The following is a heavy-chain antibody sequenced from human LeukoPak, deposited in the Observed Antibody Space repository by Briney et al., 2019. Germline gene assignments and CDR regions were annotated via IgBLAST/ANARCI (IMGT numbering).Heavy chain of an antibody. J-gene: IGHJ4*02. CDR3: AKGGGYRYGPGFDY. Sequence: GGSLRLACAASGFTFSSYSMNWVRQAPGKGLEWVAVISYDGSNKYYADSVKGRFTISRDNSKNTLYLQMNSLRAEDTAVYYCAKGGGYRYGPGFDYWGQGTLVTVSS. CDR2: ISYDGSNK. D-gene: IGHD5-18*01. CDR1: GFTFSSYS. V-gene: IGHV3-30*18.